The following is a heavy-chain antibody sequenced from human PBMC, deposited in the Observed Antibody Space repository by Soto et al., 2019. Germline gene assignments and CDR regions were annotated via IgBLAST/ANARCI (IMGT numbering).Heavy chain of an antibody. V-gene: IGHV4-34*01. J-gene: IGHJ4*02. CDR2: INHSGST. CDR1: GGSFSGYY. D-gene: IGHD6-6*01. Sequence: SETLSLTCAVYGGSFSGYYWSWIRQPPGKGLEWIGEINHSGSTNYNPSLKSRVTISLDTSKNQFSLKLSSVTAADTDVYYCAGTLEYSSSYYFDYWGQGTLVTVSS. CDR3: AGTLEYSSSYYFDY.